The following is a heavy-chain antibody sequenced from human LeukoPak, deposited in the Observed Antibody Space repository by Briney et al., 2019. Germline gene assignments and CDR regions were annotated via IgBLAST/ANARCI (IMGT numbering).Heavy chain of an antibody. D-gene: IGHD5-24*01. CDR2: IYYSGST. CDR3: ARGGRWLQDLDY. J-gene: IGHJ4*02. CDR1: GVSISSYY. V-gene: IGHV4-59*01. Sequence: SETLSLTCTVSGVSISSYYWRWLRQPPGKGLEWIGYIYYSGSTNYNPSLESRVTISVDTSKNQFSLKLSSVTAADTAVYYCARGGRWLQDLDYWGQGTLVTVSS.